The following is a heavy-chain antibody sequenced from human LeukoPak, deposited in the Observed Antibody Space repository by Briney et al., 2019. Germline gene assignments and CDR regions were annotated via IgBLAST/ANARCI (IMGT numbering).Heavy chain of an antibody. CDR3: ARDQYIPRFLEWFRYRYFDY. CDR1: GFTFSSYS. D-gene: IGHD3-3*01. V-gene: IGHV3-21*01. J-gene: IGHJ4*02. CDR2: ISSSSSYI. Sequence: KTGGSLRLSCAASGFTFSSYSMNWVRQAPGKGLEWVSSISSSSSYIYYADSVKGRFTISRDNAKNSLYLQMNSLRAEDTAVYYCARDQYIPRFLEWFRYRYFDYWGQGTLVTVSS.